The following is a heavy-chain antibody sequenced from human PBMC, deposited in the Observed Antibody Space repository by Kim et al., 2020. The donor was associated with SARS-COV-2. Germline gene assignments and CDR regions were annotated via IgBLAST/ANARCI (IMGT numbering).Heavy chain of an antibody. V-gene: IGHV1-24*01. Sequence: ARKVKGRVTMTEDTSTDTAYMELSSLRSEDTAVYFCAGHYFGPGSYPLDFWGQGTLVTVSS. CDR3: AGHYFGPGSYPLDF. D-gene: IGHD3-10*01. J-gene: IGHJ4*02.